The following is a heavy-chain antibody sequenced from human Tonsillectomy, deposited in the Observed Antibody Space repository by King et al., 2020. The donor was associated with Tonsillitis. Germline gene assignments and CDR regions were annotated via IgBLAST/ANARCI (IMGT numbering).Heavy chain of an antibody. J-gene: IGHJ3*02. V-gene: IGHV3-33*01. D-gene: IGHD3-3*01. CDR3: ARTRTAYYDFWSGYSHDAFDI. CDR1: GFTFSSYG. Sequence: VQLVESGGGVVQPGRSLRLSCAASGFTFSSYGMHWVLQAPGKGLEWVAVIWYDGSNKYYADSVKGRFTISIDNSKNTLYLQMNSLRAEDTAVYYCARTRTAYYDFWSGYSHDAFDIWGQGTMVTVSS. CDR2: IWYDGSNK.